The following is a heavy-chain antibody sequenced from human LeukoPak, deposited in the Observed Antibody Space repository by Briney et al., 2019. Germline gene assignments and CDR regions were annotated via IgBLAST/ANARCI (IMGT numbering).Heavy chain of an antibody. Sequence: ASVKVSCKASGYTFTGYYMHWVRQAPGQGLEWMGWINPNSGGTNYAQKFQGRVTMTRDTSISTAYMELSRLRSDDTAVYYCARDRARGYSGYDSDPWGQGTLVTVSS. D-gene: IGHD5-12*01. J-gene: IGHJ5*02. CDR2: INPNSGGT. CDR3: ARDRARGYSGYDSDP. CDR1: GYTFTGYY. V-gene: IGHV1-2*02.